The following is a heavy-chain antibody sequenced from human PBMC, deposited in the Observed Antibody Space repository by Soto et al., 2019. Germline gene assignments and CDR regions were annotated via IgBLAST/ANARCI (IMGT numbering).Heavy chain of an antibody. CDR2: INHSGST. V-gene: IGHV4-34*01. CDR1: GGSFSGYY. CDR3: ARGGGRYYYYYYGMDV. J-gene: IGHJ6*02. Sequence: SETLSLTCAVYGGSFSGYYWSWIRQPPGKGLEWIGEINHSGSTNYNPSLKSRVTISVDTSKNQFSLKLSSVTAADTAVYYCARGGGRYYYYYYGMDVWGQGTTVTASS. D-gene: IGHD1-26*01.